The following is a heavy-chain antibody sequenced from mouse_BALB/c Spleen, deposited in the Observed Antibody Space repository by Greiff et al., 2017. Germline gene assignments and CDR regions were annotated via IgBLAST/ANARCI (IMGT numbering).Heavy chain of an antibody. CDR1: GYTFTSYT. J-gene: IGHJ2*01. Sequence: QVQLKESGAELARPGASVKMSCKASGYTFTSYTMHWVKQRPGQGLEWIGYINPSSGYTNYNQKFKDKATLTADKSSSTAYMQLSSLTSEDSAVYYCARRNHGYVPFDYWGQGTTVTVSA. D-gene: IGHD1-2*01. V-gene: IGHV1-4*01. CDR2: INPSSGYT. CDR3: ARRNHGYVPFDY.